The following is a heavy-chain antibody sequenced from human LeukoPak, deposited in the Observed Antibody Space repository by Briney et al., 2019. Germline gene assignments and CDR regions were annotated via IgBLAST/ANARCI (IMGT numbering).Heavy chain of an antibody. Sequence: PSETLSLTCAVSGGSISSGGYSWSWIRQPPGKGLEWIGSIYYSGSTYYNPSLKSRVTISVDTSKNQFSLKLSSVTAADTAVYYCARAGGYYYGSGSSSLAYYMDVWGKGTTVTVSS. J-gene: IGHJ6*03. V-gene: IGHV4-39*01. CDR2: IYYSGST. CDR3: ARAGGYYYGSGSSSLAYYMDV. D-gene: IGHD3-10*01. CDR1: GGSISSGGYS.